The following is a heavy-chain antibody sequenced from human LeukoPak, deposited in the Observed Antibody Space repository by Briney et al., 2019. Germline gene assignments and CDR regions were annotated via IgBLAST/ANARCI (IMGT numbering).Heavy chain of an antibody. D-gene: IGHD6-13*01. CDR3: ARGGQQLVHGLFDY. CDR2: ISAYNGNT. CDR1: GYTFTSYY. V-gene: IGHV1-18*04. Sequence: ASVKVSCKASGYTFTSYYMHWVRQAPGQGLEWMGWISAYNGNTNYAQKLQGRVTMTTDTSTSTAYMELRSLRSDDTAVYYCARGGQQLVHGLFDYWGQGTLVTVSS. J-gene: IGHJ4*02.